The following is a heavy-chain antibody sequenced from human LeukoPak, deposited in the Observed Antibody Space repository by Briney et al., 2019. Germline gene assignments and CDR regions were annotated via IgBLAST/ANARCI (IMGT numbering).Heavy chain of an antibody. J-gene: IGHJ4*02. CDR1: GFTVSSNY. CDR2: IYSGGST. Sequence: GGSLRLSCAASGFTVSSNYMSWVRQAPGKGLEWVSVIYSGGSTYYADSVKGRFTISRDNAKNSLYLQMNSLRAEDTAVYYCAGGSYGSGSRHWGQGTLVTVSS. D-gene: IGHD3-10*01. V-gene: IGHV3-53*01. CDR3: AGGSYGSGSRH.